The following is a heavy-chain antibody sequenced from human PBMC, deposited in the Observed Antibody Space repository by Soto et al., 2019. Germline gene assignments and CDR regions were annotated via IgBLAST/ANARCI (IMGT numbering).Heavy chain of an antibody. V-gene: IGHV1-18*04. Sequence: QVQLVQSGAEVKKPGASVRVSCKASGHTFTNYGINWVRLAPGQGLEWMGWINTYSGNTIYAQKFQDRLTITTDTSTNTASMELRSLTSDDTAVFYCAGGQGSLIPYYFDSWGQGTLVTVSS. D-gene: IGHD2-2*01. CDR2: INTYSGNT. CDR3: AGGQGSLIPYYFDS. J-gene: IGHJ4*02. CDR1: GHTFTNYG.